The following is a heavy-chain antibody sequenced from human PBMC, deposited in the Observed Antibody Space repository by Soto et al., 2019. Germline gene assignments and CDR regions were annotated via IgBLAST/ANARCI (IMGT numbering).Heavy chain of an antibody. CDR3: ARDPSSYFHFWRSGGMDV. Sequence: QVQLVGSGGGVVQPGRSLTLSCAASGFTFNTYTMHWVRQGPGTGLEWVALIYSDESNKYYADSVKGRFTISRDNSKNTLYLQMNSLRTEDTAVYYCARDPSSYFHFWRSGGMDVWGQGTTVTVSS. D-gene: IGHD3-3*01. CDR1: GFTFNTYT. V-gene: IGHV3-30-3*01. J-gene: IGHJ6*02. CDR2: IYSDESNK.